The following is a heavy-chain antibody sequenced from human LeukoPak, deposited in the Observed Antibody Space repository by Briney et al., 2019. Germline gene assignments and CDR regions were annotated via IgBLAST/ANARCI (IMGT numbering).Heavy chain of an antibody. Sequence: GGSLRLSCAASGFTFSGSSMHWVRQASGKGLEWVGRIKSKTNNYATAYAASVKGRFTISRDDSKNTAYLQMNSLRAEDTAVYYCAKDLSVKGYHYYYMDVWGKGTTVTVSS. CDR3: AKDLSVKGYHYYYMDV. J-gene: IGHJ6*03. CDR2: IKSKTNNYAT. V-gene: IGHV3-73*01. CDR1: GFTFSGSS. D-gene: IGHD4-11*01.